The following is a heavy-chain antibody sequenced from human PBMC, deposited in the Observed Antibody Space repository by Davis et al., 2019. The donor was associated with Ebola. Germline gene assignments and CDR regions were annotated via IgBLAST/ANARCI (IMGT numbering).Heavy chain of an antibody. CDR2: ISGSGGST. Sequence: GESLKISCAASGFTFSSYSMNWVRQAPGRGLEWVSAISGSGGSTYYAGSVKGRFTISRDNSRNTLYLQMNSLRAEDTALYFCARDSVGDGYNPLGYWGQGTLVTVSS. J-gene: IGHJ4*02. V-gene: IGHV3-23*01. D-gene: IGHD5-24*01. CDR3: ARDSVGDGYNPLGY. CDR1: GFTFSSYS.